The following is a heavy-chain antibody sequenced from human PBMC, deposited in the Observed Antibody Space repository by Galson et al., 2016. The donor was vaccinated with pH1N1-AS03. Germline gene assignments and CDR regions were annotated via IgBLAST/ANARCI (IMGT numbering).Heavy chain of an antibody. Sequence: SVKVSCKASGYTFTNYGISWVRQAPGQGLEWMGWISAYNGNTNYAQKLQGRVTLTTDTSTSTAYMELRSLSSADTAVYYCARGWPDYGGDSFLGWDHWGQGSLVTVSS. CDR3: ARGWPDYGGDSFLGWDH. J-gene: IGHJ4*02. CDR2: ISAYNGNT. CDR1: GYTFTNYG. V-gene: IGHV1-18*01. D-gene: IGHD4-23*01.